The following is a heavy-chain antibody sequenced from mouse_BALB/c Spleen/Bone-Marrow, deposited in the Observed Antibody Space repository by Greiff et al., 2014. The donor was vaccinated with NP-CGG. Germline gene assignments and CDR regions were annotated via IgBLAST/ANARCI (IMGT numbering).Heavy chain of an antibody. CDR3: ARSTATGFAY. J-gene: IGHJ3*01. CDR1: GYSFTGYY. D-gene: IGHD1-2*01. Sequence: VQLKEAGPDLGKPGALVEIFCKASGYSFTGYYMYWGKQSHGKRLWWIGRVNPNNGDISYNQKFKGKAILTVDKSSSTAYMELRSLTSEDSAVYYCARSTATGFAYWGQGTLVTVSA. CDR2: VNPNNGDI. V-gene: IGHV1-26*01.